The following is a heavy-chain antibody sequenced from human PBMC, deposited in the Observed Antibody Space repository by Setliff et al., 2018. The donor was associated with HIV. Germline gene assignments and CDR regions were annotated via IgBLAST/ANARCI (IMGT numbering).Heavy chain of an antibody. V-gene: IGHV3-7*02. D-gene: IGHD3-22*01. CDR1: GFLFHTYW. CDR3: ATIVESSGYHGGNYFDF. CDR2: IKEDGSEK. Sequence: QLGGSLRLSCAASGFLFHTYWMSWVRQAPGKGLEWVANIKEDGSEKYYVDSVKGRFTISRDNSKNTLYLQMNSLRAEDTAVYYCATIVESSGYHGGNYFDFWGRGSLVTVSS. J-gene: IGHJ4*02.